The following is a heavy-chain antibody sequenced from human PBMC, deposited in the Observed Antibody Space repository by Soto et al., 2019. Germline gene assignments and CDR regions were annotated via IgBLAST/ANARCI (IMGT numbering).Heavy chain of an antibody. Sequence: QVKLVQSGAEVKKPGSSVKVSCEASGGTFSSYSFSWVRQAPGQGLEWMGRVIPILGMANYAQKFQGRVTITADKSTSTVDMEMSSLRSEDTAVYYCARGGAVVVPGAVDRHNWFDPWGQGTLVTVSS. J-gene: IGHJ5*02. V-gene: IGHV1-69*02. CDR2: VIPILGMA. D-gene: IGHD2-2*01. CDR1: GGTFSSYS. CDR3: ARGGAVVVPGAVDRHNWFDP.